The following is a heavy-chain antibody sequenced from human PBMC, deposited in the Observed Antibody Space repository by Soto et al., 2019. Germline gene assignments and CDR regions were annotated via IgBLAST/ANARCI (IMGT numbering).Heavy chain of an antibody. D-gene: IGHD3-22*01. Sequence: PGGSLRLSCAASGFTFSSYAMSWVRQAPGKGLEWVSAISGSGGSTYYADSVKGRFTISRDNSKNTLYLQMNSLRAEDTAVYYCAKCSYYYDSSGYGDAFDIWGQGTMVTVSS. V-gene: IGHV3-23*01. CDR3: AKCSYYYDSSGYGDAFDI. CDR2: ISGSGGST. J-gene: IGHJ3*02. CDR1: GFTFSSYA.